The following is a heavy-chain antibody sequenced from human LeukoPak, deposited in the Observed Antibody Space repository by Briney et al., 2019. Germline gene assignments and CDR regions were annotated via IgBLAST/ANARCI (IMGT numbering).Heavy chain of an antibody. CDR2: ISSSGRST. J-gene: IGHJ4*02. V-gene: IGHV3-23*01. CDR1: GFTFSSYA. Sequence: GGSLRLSCAASGFTFSSYAMTWVRQAPGKGLEWVSLISSSGRSTYYADSVKGRFTISRDNSKNTLYLQMNSLRAEDTAVYYCARGGWLGKPQRVDYWGQGTLVTVSS. D-gene: IGHD6-19*01. CDR3: ARGGWLGKPQRVDY.